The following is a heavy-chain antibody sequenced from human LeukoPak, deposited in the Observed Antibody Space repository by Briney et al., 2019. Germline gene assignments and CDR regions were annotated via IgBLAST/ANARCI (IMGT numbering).Heavy chain of an antibody. CDR2: IYKSGST. J-gene: IGHJ6*03. Sequence: SETLSLTCTVSGGSISSYYWSWVRQPAGKGVEGMGRIYKSGSTNYNPSLKSRVTISVDTSKNQFSLKLTSLTAADTAVYYCARAAHCSSTSCYYYYYMDVWGKGTTVTVSS. V-gene: IGHV4-4*07. CDR1: GGSISSYY. D-gene: IGHD2-2*01. CDR3: ARAAHCSSTSCYYYYYMDV.